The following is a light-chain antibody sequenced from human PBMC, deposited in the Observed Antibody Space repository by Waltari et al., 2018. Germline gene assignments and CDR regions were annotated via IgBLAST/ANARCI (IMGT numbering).Light chain of an antibody. J-gene: IGLJ2*01. CDR1: TPNLGNHA. CDR2: YDV. CDR3: SAWDDSLNGVV. V-gene: IGLV1-36*01. Sequence: QSVLTQPPSVSESPGQRVPISCSGSTPNLGNHAVNLYHPVPGRAPKPVIYYDVLLFSGVSDRFSGSKSGTSASLAISGLQSEDEGDYYCSAWDDSLNGVVFGGGTKLTVL.